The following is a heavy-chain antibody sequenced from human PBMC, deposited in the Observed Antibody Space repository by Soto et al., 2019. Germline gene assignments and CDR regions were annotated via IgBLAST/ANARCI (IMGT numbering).Heavy chain of an antibody. CDR3: ARDRDSDYGLNWFDP. Sequence: EVQLVESGGGLVQPGGSLRLSCAASGFTFSSYWMHWVRQAPGKGLVWVSRINSDGSSTSYADSVQGRFTISRDNAKNTLYLQMNSLRAEDTAVYYCARDRDSDYGLNWFDPWVQGTLVTVSS. CDR2: INSDGSST. D-gene: IGHD4-17*01. J-gene: IGHJ5*02. CDR1: GFTFSSYW. V-gene: IGHV3-74*01.